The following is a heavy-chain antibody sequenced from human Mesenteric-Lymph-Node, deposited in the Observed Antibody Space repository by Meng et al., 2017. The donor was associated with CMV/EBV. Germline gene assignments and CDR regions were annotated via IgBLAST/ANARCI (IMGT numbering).Heavy chain of an antibody. CDR3: ATLIVGDGGRGS. V-gene: IGHV4-59*01. Sequence: SETLSLTCTVSGASISNYYWTWIRQPPGKGLEWIGHIYYTVSTNYNPSLKSRVTFSVDTSKNQFSVKLSSVTAADTAIYYCATLIVGDGGRGSWGQGILVTVSS. J-gene: IGHJ5*02. CDR2: IYYTVST. CDR1: GASISNYY. D-gene: IGHD1-26*01.